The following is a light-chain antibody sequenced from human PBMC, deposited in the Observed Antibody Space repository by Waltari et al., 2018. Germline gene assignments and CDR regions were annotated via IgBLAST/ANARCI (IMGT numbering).Light chain of an antibody. Sequence: QSALTQPASVSGSPGQSITISCTGTSSDVGGYNYVSWYQQHQGKALHPMIFEVGNLPQGCYNLFSVSKSGNPASLTISGLQAEDEADYYCSSYTSSSTLVVFGGGTKLTVL. V-gene: IGLV2-14*01. CDR1: SSDVGGYNY. CDR2: EVG. CDR3: SSYTSSSTLVV. J-gene: IGLJ2*01.